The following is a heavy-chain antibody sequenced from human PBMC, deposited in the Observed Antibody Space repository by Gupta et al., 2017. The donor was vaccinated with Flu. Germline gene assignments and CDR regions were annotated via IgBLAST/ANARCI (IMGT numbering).Heavy chain of an antibody. D-gene: IGHD3-3*01. Sequence: QVTLQESGPTLVKPTETLTLTCVFSGFSLTTHEEGVAWIRQPPGKALEWLALIYWDEDKRYNPFLRSRLTITKDTSKNQVVLTMTNMDPLDTATYYCAHRRAPRKGSGYFTYWGQGTPGTVSS. V-gene: IGHV2-5*02. CDR3: AHRRAPRKGSGYFTY. CDR2: IYWDEDK. CDR1: GFSLTTHEEG. J-gene: IGHJ4*02.